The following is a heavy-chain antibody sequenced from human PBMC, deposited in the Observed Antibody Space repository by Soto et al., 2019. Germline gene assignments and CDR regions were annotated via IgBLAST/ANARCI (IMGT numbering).Heavy chain of an antibody. D-gene: IGHD3-3*01. CDR3: ARDNYDFWNGYSYNWFDP. J-gene: IGHJ5*02. Sequence: QVQLVQSGAEAKKPGSSVKVSCMASGGAFNNYMISWVRQAPGQGLEWLGRINPTLGTASYAQRFQGRVTSSADISMSTSYMELSSLRSEDTALYFCARDNYDFWNGYSYNWFDPWGQGTVVTVSS. CDR1: GGAFNNYM. V-gene: IGHV1-69*08. CDR2: INPTLGTA.